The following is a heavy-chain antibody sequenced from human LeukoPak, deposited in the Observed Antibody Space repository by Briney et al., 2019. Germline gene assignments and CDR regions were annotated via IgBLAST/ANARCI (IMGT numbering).Heavy chain of an antibody. Sequence: PGRSLRLSCAASGFTFSFYVMHWVRQAPGKGLEWVAVISYDGSNKCYADSVKGRFTISRDNSKNTLYLQMNSLRAEDTAVYYCAKDLELTMGYWGQGTLVTVSS. J-gene: IGHJ4*02. CDR2: ISYDGSNK. D-gene: IGHD1-1*01. V-gene: IGHV3-30*18. CDR1: GFTFSFYV. CDR3: AKDLELTMGY.